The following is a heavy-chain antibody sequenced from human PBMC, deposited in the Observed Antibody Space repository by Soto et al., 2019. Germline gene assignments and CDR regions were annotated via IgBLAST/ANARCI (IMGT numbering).Heavy chain of an antibody. D-gene: IGHD2-15*01. V-gene: IGHV3-7*05. Sequence: EVPLVESGGGLVLPGGSLSLSCEASGFTFSNSWLTWVRQAPGRGLEWVANVNLDGSRKYYVDSVKGRFTISRDNAKNSLSWQMDSLRAEDTALNYGARGGSSMVVWGPGALVTVSS. CDR1: GFTFSNSW. J-gene: IGHJ1*01. CDR2: VNLDGSRK. CDR3: ARGGSSMVV.